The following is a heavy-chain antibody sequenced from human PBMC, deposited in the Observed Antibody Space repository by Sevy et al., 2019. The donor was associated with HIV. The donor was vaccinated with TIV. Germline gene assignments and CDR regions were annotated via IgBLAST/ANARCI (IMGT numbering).Heavy chain of an antibody. J-gene: IGHJ4*02. CDR1: GFTFSSYW. CDR2: IKQDGSEK. Sequence: GGSLRLSCAASGFTFSSYWMSWVRQAPGKGLEWVANIKQDGSEKYYVDSVKGRFTISRDKAKNSLYLQMNSLRAEDTAVYYCARVRLMVHFDYWGQGTLVTVSS. D-gene: IGHD3-10*01. CDR3: ARVRLMVHFDY. V-gene: IGHV3-7*01.